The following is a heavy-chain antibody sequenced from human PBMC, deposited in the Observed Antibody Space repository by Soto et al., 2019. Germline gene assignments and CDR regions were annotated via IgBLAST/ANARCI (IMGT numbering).Heavy chain of an antibody. CDR1: GFTFSSYA. J-gene: IGHJ4*02. Sequence: EVQLLESGGGLEQPGGSLRLSCAASGFTFSSYAMSWVRQAPGSGLEWVSTNGASGVTTYYAGSVKGRFTISRDISKNMLYLQMDSLGAEDTAVYYCARGCGSSSARYWGQGTLVTVSS. CDR2: NGASGVTT. D-gene: IGHD6-6*01. CDR3: ARGCGSSSARY. V-gene: IGHV3-23*01.